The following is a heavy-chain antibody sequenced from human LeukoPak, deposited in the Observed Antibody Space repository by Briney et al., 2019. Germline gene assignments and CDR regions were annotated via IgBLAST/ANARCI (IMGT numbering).Heavy chain of an antibody. V-gene: IGHV3-30*18. CDR1: GFTFSSYG. J-gene: IGHJ4*02. CDR3: AKEGYSGYYLSFFDY. Sequence: QPGRSLRLSCAASGFTFSSYGMHWVRQAPGKGLEWVAVISYDGSNKYYADSVKGRFTISRDNSKNTLYLQMNSLRAEDTAVYYCAKEGYSGYYLSFFDYWGQGTLVTVSS. CDR2: ISYDGSNK. D-gene: IGHD3-22*01.